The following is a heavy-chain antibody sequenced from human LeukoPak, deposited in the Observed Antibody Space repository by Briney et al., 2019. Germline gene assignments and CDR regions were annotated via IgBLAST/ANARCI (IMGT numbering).Heavy chain of an antibody. Sequence: GRSLRLSCAASGFTFSSYAMHWVRQAPGKGLEWVAVISYDGSNKYYADSVKGRFTISRDNSKNTLYLQMNRLRAEDTAVYYCARDARYCSGGSCYTFDYWGQGTLVTVSS. V-gene: IGHV3-30*04. CDR3: ARDARYCSGGSCYTFDY. D-gene: IGHD2-15*01. CDR2: ISYDGSNK. J-gene: IGHJ4*02. CDR1: GFTFSSYA.